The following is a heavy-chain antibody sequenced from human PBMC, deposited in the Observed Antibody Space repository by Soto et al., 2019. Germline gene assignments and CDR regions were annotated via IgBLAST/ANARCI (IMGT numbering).Heavy chain of an antibody. V-gene: IGHV3-21*01. D-gene: IGHD1-26*01. CDR2: ISPSSDYI. J-gene: IGHJ4*01. CDR1: GFNFSDYN. Sequence: GGSLRLSCATSGFNFSDYNMNWVRQAPGKGLEWVSSISPSSDYIYYAESLKGRFTVSRDNGENSLSLQMHSLRAGDTAVYYCARARGGGTYLFDSWGHGTLVTV. CDR3: ARARGGGTYLFDS.